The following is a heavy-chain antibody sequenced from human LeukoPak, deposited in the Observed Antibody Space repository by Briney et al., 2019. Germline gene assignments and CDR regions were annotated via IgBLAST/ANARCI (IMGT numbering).Heavy chain of an antibody. V-gene: IGHV3-23*01. CDR2: ISGGGDST. Sequence: GGSLRLSCAASGFTFSSYGMSWVRQAPGKGLEWVSAISGGGDSTYYADSVKGRFTISRDNSKNTVYLQMNSLRAEDTAVYYCAKDPDRTYYDFWSGQGGYFDYWGQGTLVTVSS. D-gene: IGHD3-3*01. CDR1: GFTFSSYG. CDR3: AKDPDRTYYDFWSGQGGYFDY. J-gene: IGHJ4*02.